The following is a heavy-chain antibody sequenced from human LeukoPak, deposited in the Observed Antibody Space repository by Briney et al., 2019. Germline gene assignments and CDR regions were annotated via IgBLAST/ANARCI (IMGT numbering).Heavy chain of an antibody. CDR2: IYPGDSDT. CDR1: GYSFTSYW. J-gene: IGHJ3*02. CDR3: ASYLLAYCGGDCPPYAFDI. Sequence: GESLKISCKGSGYSFTSYWIGWVRQMPGKGLEWMGIIYPGDSDTRYSPSFQGQVTISADKSISTAYLQWSSLKASDTAMYYCASYLLAYCGGDCPPYAFDIWGQGTMVTVSS. V-gene: IGHV5-51*01. D-gene: IGHD2-21*02.